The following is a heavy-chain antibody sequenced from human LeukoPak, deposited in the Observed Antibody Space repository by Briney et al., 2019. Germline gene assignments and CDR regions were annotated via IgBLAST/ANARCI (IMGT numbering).Heavy chain of an antibody. CDR3: ARTAKYCSGGSCSLDY. CDR2: INPNSGGT. Sequence: ASVKVSCKASGYTFTGYYMHWVRQAPGQGLEWIGWINPNSGGTNYAQKFQGRVTMTRDTSISTAYMELSRLRSDDTAVYYCARTAKYCSGGSCSLDYWGQGTLVTVSS. CDR1: GYTFTGYY. D-gene: IGHD2-15*01. J-gene: IGHJ4*02. V-gene: IGHV1-2*02.